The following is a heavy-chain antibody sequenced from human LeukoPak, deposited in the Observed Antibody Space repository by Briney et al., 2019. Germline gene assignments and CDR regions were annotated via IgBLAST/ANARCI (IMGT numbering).Heavy chain of an antibody. CDR1: GGSISSGSYY. J-gene: IGHJ6*02. Sequence: SETLSLTCTVSGGSISSGSYYWSWIRQPAGKGLEWIGRIYTSGSTNYNPSLKSRVTISVDTSKNQFSLKLSSVTAADTAVYYCARGLRRDGYNFYYYYGMDVWGQGTTVTVSS. D-gene: IGHD5-24*01. CDR2: IYTSGST. V-gene: IGHV4-61*02. CDR3: ARGLRRDGYNFYYYYGMDV.